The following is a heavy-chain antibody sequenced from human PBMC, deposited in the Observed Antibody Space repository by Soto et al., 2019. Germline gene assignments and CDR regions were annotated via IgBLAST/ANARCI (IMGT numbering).Heavy chain of an antibody. CDR3: ARDPRSWNYVGFWEA. CDR1: GYSFMDHY. J-gene: IGHJ4*02. V-gene: IGHV1-46*04. Sequence: QVHLVQSGAGVKKPGASVRLSCKASGYSFMDHYIHWVRQAPGQGLEWMGVINPDGGSTSYAQRLQDRVTVSADTSTTTVYMDLTGLTTEDTAVYYCARDPRSWNYVGFWEAWGQGKLVTVSS. CDR2: INPDGGST. D-gene: IGHD1-7*01.